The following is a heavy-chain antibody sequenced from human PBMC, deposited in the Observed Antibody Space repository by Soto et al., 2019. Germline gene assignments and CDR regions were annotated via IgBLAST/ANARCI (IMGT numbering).Heavy chain of an antibody. J-gene: IGHJ6*02. CDR3: ATRAVAPHYYGMDV. V-gene: IGHV1-2*02. CDR2: INPNSGGT. Sequence: QVQLVQSGAEVKKPGAQVKVSSKASGNTFTGSNRTWVRKAPGKGLEWMGGINPNSGGTNYAQRFQGRVTMTRDTSISTAYMELSRLRSDDTAVYYCATRAVAPHYYGMDVWGQGTTVTVSS. CDR1: GNTFTGSN. D-gene: IGHD6-19*01.